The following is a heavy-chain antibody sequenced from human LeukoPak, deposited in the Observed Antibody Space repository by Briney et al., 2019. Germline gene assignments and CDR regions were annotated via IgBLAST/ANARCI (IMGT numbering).Heavy chain of an antibody. D-gene: IGHD5-12*01. CDR2: IKQDGSEK. V-gene: IGHV3-7*03. Sequence: AGGSLRLSCAASGFTFSSYWMSWVRQAPGKGLEWVANIKQDGSEKYYVDSVKGRFTNSRDNAKNSLYLQMNSLRAEDTAVYYCARDRSTPRGYSGYFDYWGQGTLVTVSS. CDR1: GFTFSSYW. J-gene: IGHJ4*02. CDR3: ARDRSTPRGYSGYFDY.